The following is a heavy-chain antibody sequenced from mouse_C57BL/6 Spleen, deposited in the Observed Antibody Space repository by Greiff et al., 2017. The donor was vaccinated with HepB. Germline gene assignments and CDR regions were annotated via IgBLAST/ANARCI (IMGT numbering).Heavy chain of an antibody. D-gene: IGHD2-4*01. V-gene: IGHV5-9-1*02. Sequence: EVKLMESGEGLVKPGGSLKLSCAASGFTFSSYAMSWVRQTPEKRLEWVAYISSGGDYIYYADTVKGRFTISRDNARNTLYLQMSSLKSEDTAMYYCTTLYDYDSYYFDYWGQGTTLTVSS. CDR2: ISSGGDYI. J-gene: IGHJ2*01. CDR1: GFTFSSYA. CDR3: TTLYDYDSYYFDY.